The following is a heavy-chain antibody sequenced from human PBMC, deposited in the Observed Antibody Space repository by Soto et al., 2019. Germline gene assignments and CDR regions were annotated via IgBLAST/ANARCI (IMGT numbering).Heavy chain of an antibody. V-gene: IGHV3-64D*06. J-gene: IGHJ4*02. Sequence: GGSLRLSCSASGFTFSIYAMHWVRQSPGKGLEYVSSISTNRGSTHYADYVKGRFTISRDNSKNTQYLQMSSLRADDTAVYYCVKGEYYYDSSGYYPFDYWGQGT. CDR2: ISTNRGST. CDR1: GFTFSIYA. D-gene: IGHD3-22*01. CDR3: VKGEYYYDSSGYYPFDY.